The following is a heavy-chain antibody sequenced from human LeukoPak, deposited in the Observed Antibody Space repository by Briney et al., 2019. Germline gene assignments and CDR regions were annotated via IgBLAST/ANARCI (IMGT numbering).Heavy chain of an antibody. CDR1: GFTLSSSG. Sequence: PGGSLRLSCAASGFTLSSSGMSWVRQAPGKGLEWVSAISGSGGGIYYADSVKGRFTISRDTSKNTLYLQMNSLRAEDTAVYYCARGRYDSRIFDYWGQGTLVTVSS. V-gene: IGHV3-23*01. J-gene: IGHJ4*02. D-gene: IGHD3-22*01. CDR2: ISGSGGGI. CDR3: ARGRYDSRIFDY.